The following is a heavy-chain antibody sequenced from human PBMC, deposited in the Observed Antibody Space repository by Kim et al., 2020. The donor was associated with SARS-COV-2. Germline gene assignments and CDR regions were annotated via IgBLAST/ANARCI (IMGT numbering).Heavy chain of an antibody. D-gene: IGHD2-21*01. V-gene: IGHV3-7*01. J-gene: IGHJ4*02. CDR3: ARGGYSNFDF. Sequence: KVGSMKGRFTTSRDNAQNALYLQMNSLRVEDTAVYYCARGGYSNFDFWGQGTLVTVSS.